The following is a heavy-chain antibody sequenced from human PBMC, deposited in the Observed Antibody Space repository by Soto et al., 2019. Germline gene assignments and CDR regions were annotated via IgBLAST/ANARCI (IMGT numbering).Heavy chain of an antibody. V-gene: IGHV1-24*01. D-gene: IGHD3-22*01. CDR3: ATTYYYDSSGYYAGFDY. Sequence: ASVKVSFKVSGYTLTELSMHWVRQAPGKGLEWMGGFDPEDGETIYAQKFQGRVTMTEDTSTDTAYMELSSLRSEDTAVYYCATTYYYDSSGYYAGFDYWGQGTLVTVSS. J-gene: IGHJ4*02. CDR1: GYTLTELS. CDR2: FDPEDGET.